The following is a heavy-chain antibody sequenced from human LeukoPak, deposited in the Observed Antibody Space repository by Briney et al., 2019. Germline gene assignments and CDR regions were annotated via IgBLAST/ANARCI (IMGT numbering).Heavy chain of an antibody. Sequence: GGSLRLSCAASGFTFSSYWMYWVRQAPGKGLEYVSRINNDGGGKTYAESVKGRFTVSRDNGKNTVFLQMNSLRAEDTAMYYCARGGPDHAFDFWGQGTMVTVSS. CDR3: ARGGPDHAFDF. V-gene: IGHV3-74*01. J-gene: IGHJ3*01. D-gene: IGHD1-14*01. CDR1: GFTFSSYW. CDR2: INNDGGGK.